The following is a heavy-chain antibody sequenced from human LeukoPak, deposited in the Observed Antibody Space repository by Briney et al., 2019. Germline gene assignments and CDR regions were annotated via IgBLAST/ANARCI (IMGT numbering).Heavy chain of an antibody. CDR1: GGTFSSYA. Sequence: SVKVSCKASGGTFSSYAISWVRQAPGQGLEWMGRTIPILGIANYAQKFQGRVTITADKSTSTAYMELSSLRSEDTAVYYCASHPYCSGGSCYGWWFDPWGQGTLVTVSS. D-gene: IGHD2-15*01. J-gene: IGHJ5*02. CDR2: TIPILGIA. CDR3: ASHPYCSGGSCYGWWFDP. V-gene: IGHV1-69*04.